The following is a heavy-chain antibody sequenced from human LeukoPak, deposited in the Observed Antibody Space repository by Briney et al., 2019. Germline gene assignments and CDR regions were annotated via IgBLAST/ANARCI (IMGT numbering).Heavy chain of an antibody. V-gene: IGHV5-51*01. CDR3: ARHLGYCSSTSCPYSYYYGMDV. D-gene: IGHD2-2*01. J-gene: IGHJ6*02. Sequence: GESLKISCKGSGYSFTSYWIGWVRQMPGKGLAWMGIIYPGDSDTRYSPSFQGQVTISADKSISTAYLQWSSLKASDTAMYYCARHLGYCSSTSCPYSYYYGMDVWGQGTTVTVSS. CDR2: IYPGDSDT. CDR1: GYSFTSYW.